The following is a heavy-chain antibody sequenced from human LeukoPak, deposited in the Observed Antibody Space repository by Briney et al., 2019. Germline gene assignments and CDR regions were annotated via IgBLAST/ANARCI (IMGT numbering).Heavy chain of an antibody. CDR2: IYYSGST. Sequence: PSETLSLTCTVSGGSISSGDYYWSWIRQPPGKGLEWIGYIYYSGSTYYNPSLKSRVTISVDTSKNQFSLKLSSVTAADTAVYYCASERNYYDSRLGGGYYYFDYWGQGTLVTVSS. CDR3: ASERNYYDSRLGGGYYYFDY. V-gene: IGHV4-30-4*01. J-gene: IGHJ4*02. D-gene: IGHD3-22*01. CDR1: GGSISSGDYY.